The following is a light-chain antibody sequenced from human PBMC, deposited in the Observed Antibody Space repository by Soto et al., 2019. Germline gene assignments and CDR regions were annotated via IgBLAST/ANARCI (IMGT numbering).Light chain of an antibody. CDR3: QQSYSSPIFT. J-gene: IGKJ3*01. CDR2: GAS. V-gene: IGKV1-39*01. Sequence: DIQMTQSPSSLSASVGDRVTITCRASQSITNYLNWYQQKPGKAPKLLIYGASSLQSGVPSRFSGSGSGTDFTLTISSLQPEDFATYYCQQSYSSPIFTFGPGTKVDIK. CDR1: QSITNY.